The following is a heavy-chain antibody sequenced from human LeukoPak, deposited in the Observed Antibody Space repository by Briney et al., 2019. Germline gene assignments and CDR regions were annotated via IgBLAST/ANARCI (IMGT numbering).Heavy chain of an antibody. CDR1: GFTFSSYG. CDR3: ATGGVGMYYYYYMDV. D-gene: IGHD1-14*01. V-gene: IGHV3-30*02. CDR2: IRYDGSNE. J-gene: IGHJ6*03. Sequence: GGSLRLSCAASGFTFSSYGMHWVRQAPGKGLEWVAFIRYDGSNEYYADSVKGRFTISRDNSKNTLYLQMNSLRAEDTAVYYCATGGVGMYYYYYMDVWGKGTTVTVSS.